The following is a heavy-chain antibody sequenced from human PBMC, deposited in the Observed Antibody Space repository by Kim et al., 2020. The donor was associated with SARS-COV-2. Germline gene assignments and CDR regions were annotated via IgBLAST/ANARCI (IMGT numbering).Heavy chain of an antibody. D-gene: IGHD2-2*01. V-gene: IGHV3-30*18. CDR1: GLPFSNYG. CDR2: ISYDGTIQ. Sequence: GGSLRLSCAASGLPFSNYGMHWVRQAPGKGLEWVAAISYDGTIQYYGDSVEGRFTISRDNSKNTLYLQMNSLRLEDTAVYYCAKGPSAVVPGGKMWLDPWGQGTLVTVSS. CDR3: AKGPSAVVPGGKMWLDP. J-gene: IGHJ5*02.